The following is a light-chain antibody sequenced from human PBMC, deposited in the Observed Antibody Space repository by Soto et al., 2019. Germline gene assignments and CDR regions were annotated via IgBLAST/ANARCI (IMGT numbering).Light chain of an antibody. V-gene: IGKV3-20*01. Sequence: EIVLTQSPGTLSLSPGERATLTCRASQTVGSSFLAWFQHKPGQAPRLLIYGASTRATGIPARFSGSGSGTDFTLTISSLQPEDFATYYCQQSYSTPLTLGGGTKVDIK. CDR1: QTVGSSF. CDR3: QQSYSTPLT. CDR2: GAS. J-gene: IGKJ4*01.